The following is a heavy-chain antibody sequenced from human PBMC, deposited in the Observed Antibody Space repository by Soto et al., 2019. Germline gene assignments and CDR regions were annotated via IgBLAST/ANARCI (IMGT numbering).Heavy chain of an antibody. CDR3: ARDRDQKSCSSTRCSTGYFDY. Sequence: GGSLRLSCAASGFTFSSYAMHWVRQAPGKGLEWVAVISYGGSNKYYADSVKGRFTISRDNSKNTLYLQMNSLRAEDTAVYYCARDRDQKSCSSTRCSTGYFDYWGQGTLVTVSS. CDR2: ISYGGSNK. J-gene: IGHJ4*02. CDR1: GFTFSSYA. D-gene: IGHD2-2*01. V-gene: IGHV3-30-3*01.